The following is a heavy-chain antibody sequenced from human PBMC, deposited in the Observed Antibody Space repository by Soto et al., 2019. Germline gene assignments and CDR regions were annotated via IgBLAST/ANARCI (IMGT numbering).Heavy chain of an antibody. Sequence: PSETLSLTCTVSGGSVSSGSYYWSWIRQPPGKGLEWIGYIYYSGSTNYNPSLKSRVTISVDTSKNQFSLKLSSVTAADTAVYYCARALGRGYDYVWGSSTFDYWGQGTLVTVSS. CDR3: ARALGRGYDYVWGSSTFDY. J-gene: IGHJ4*02. CDR1: GGSVSSGSYY. V-gene: IGHV4-61*01. D-gene: IGHD3-16*01. CDR2: IYYSGST.